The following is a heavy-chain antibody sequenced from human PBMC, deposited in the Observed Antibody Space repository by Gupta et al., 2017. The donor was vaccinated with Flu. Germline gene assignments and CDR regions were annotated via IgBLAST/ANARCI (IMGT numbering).Heavy chain of an antibody. CDR3: ARIMHYYESVGYYWDY. CDR2: IYHGGST. Sequence: HFWGSLRQPPGKELEGIVSIYHGGSTYYNPSLKSRVIISVDTSKNQSSLLLSSVTAAESAVFYCARIMHYYESVGYYWDYWGQGTLVTVPS. V-gene: IGHV4-39*01. J-gene: IGHJ4*02. CDR1: HF. D-gene: IGHD3-22*01.